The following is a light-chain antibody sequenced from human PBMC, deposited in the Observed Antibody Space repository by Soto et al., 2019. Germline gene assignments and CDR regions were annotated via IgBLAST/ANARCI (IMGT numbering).Light chain of an antibody. CDR1: QSINNW. CDR3: QQYNSYPWT. V-gene: IGKV1-5*03. J-gene: IGKJ1*01. Sequence: DIQMTQSPSTLSASVGDRVTITCRASQSINNWLIWYQKKPGLAPKLLIYKASNLESGVPSRFRGSGSGTEFALTISSLQPDDFATYYCQQYNSYPWTFGQGTKVDIK. CDR2: KAS.